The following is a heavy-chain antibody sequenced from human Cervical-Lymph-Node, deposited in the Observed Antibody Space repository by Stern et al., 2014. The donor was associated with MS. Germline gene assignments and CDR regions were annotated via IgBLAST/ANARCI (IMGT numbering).Heavy chain of an antibody. J-gene: IGHJ6*02. CDR1: GGSISRGGYY. Sequence: QEQLQESGPGLVKPSQTLSLTCTVSGGSISRGGYYWSWIRQHPGKGREWIGDIYYSGSTYYNPSLKSRVTISVDTSKNQFSLKLSSVTAADTAVYYCAVGRGYSYGYYYYYGMDVWGQGTTVTVSS. CDR2: IYYSGST. D-gene: IGHD5-18*01. CDR3: AVGRGYSYGYYYYYGMDV. V-gene: IGHV4-31*03.